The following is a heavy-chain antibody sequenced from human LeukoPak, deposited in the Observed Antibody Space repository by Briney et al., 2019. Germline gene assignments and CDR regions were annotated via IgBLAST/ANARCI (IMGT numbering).Heavy chain of an antibody. Sequence: SQTLSLTCTVSGGSISSGGYYWSWIRQPPGKGLEWIGYIYHSGSTYYNPSLKSRVTISVDRSKNQFSLKLSSVTAADTAVYYCARDRIAVAGIRATWGQGTLVTVSS. CDR1: GGSISSGGYY. CDR3: ARDRIAVAGIRAT. CDR2: IYHSGST. J-gene: IGHJ5*02. D-gene: IGHD6-19*01. V-gene: IGHV4-30-2*01.